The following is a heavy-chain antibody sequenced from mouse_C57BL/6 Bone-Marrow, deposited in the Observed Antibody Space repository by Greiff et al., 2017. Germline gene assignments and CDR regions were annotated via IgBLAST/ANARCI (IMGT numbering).Heavy chain of an antibody. CDR3: ARYDGSSSYYFDY. CDR2: IYPGGGYT. V-gene: IGHV1-63*01. J-gene: IGHJ2*01. CDR1: GYTFTNYW. Sequence: QVQLQQSGAELVRPGTSVKMSCKASGYTFTNYWIGWAKQRPGHGLEWIGDIYPGGGYTNYNEKFKGKATLTADKSSSTAYMQFSSLTSEDSAIYYCARYDGSSSYYFDYWGQGTTLTVSS. D-gene: IGHD1-1*01.